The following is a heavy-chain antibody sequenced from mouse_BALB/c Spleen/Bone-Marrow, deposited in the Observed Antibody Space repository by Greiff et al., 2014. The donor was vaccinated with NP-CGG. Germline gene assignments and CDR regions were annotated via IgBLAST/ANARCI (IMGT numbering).Heavy chain of an antibody. CDR1: GFPFSRYD. Sequence: EVKLVESGGGLVKPGGSLKLSCAASGFPFSRYDMSWVRQTPEKRLEWVATISSGGPYTYYPVSVKGRLTISRDNARNTLYLQMSGLRSEDTALYYCARQDGYDGTWVAYWGQGTLVTVSA. D-gene: IGHD2-2*01. CDR3: ARQDGYDGTWVAY. V-gene: IGHV5-9*02. J-gene: IGHJ3*01. CDR2: ISSGGPYT.